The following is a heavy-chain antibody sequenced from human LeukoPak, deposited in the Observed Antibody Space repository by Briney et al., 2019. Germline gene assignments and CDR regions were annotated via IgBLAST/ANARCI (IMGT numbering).Heavy chain of an antibody. D-gene: IGHD3-10*01. CDR2: INHSGST. CDR3: ARGRWFGELIFDY. V-gene: IGHV4-34*01. J-gene: IGHJ4*02. Sequence: SETLSLTCAVYGGSFSGYYWSWIRQPPGKGPEWIGEINHSGSTNYNPSLKSRVTISVDTSKNQFSLKLSSVTAADTAVYYCARGRWFGELIFDYWGQGTLVTVSS. CDR1: GGSFSGYY.